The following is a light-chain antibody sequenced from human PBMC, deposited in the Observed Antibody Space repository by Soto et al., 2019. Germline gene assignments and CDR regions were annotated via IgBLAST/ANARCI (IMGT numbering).Light chain of an antibody. CDR2: EVN. CDR1: NSDVGGYNY. CDR3: SSYGGYNNVV. Sequence: QSALTQPPSASGSPGQSVTISCTGTNSDVGGYNYVSWFQQHPGKAPKLIIHEVNQRPSGVPDRFSGSKSGNTASLTVSGLQAEDEGTYYCSSYGGYNNVVFGTGTKLTVL. V-gene: IGLV2-8*01. J-gene: IGLJ1*01.